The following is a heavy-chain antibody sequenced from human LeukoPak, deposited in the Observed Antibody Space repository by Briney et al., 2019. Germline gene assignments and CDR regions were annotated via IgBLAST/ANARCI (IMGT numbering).Heavy chain of an antibody. CDR3: AIPSPYSSGWYGGSDH. J-gene: IGHJ4*02. CDR1: GFSFSIDA. D-gene: IGHD6-19*01. V-gene: IGHV3-23*01. CDR2: ISGSGAST. Sequence: TGGSLRLSCAASGFSFSIDAVSWVRQAPGKGLELVPAISGSGASTYYADSVKGRFAISRDNSKNTLYLQMNSLRDEDTAVYYCAIPSPYSSGWYGGSDHWGQGTLVTVSS.